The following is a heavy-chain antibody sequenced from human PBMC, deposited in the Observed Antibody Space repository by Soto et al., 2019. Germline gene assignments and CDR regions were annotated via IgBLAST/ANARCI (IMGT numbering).Heavy chain of an antibody. CDR2: IIPIFGTA. D-gene: IGHD3-22*01. Sequence: SVKVSCKASGGTFSSYAISWVRQAPGQGLEWMGGIIPIFGTANYAQKFQGRVTITAGESTSTAYMELSSLRSEDTAVYYCAREAHYYDSSGYYSGLNYFDYWGQGTLVTVSS. J-gene: IGHJ4*02. CDR1: GGTFSSYA. CDR3: AREAHYYDSSGYYSGLNYFDY. V-gene: IGHV1-69*13.